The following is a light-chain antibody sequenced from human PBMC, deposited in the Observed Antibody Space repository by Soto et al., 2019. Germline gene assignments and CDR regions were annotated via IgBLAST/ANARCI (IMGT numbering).Light chain of an antibody. CDR2: DAS. J-gene: IGKJ4*01. CDR1: QSVRSF. V-gene: IGKV3-11*01. Sequence: EIVLTQSPATLSLPPGERATLSCRASQSVRSFLAWYQQKPGQAPRLLIYDASNRATGVPGRFSGSGSGTDFTLTISSLEPEDFVVYYCQQRSSWPPALSFGGGTKVE. CDR3: QQRSSWPPALS.